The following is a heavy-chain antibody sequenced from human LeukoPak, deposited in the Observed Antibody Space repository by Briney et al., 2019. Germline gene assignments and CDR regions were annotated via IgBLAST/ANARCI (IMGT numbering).Heavy chain of an antibody. J-gene: IGHJ4*02. CDR1: GFTFSSYD. CDR2: IGTAGDT. Sequence: TGGSLRLSCAASGFTFSSYDMHWVRQATGKGLEWVSVIGTAGDTYYPGSVKGRFTISRENAKNSLYLQMNSLRAGDTAVYHCARGQRDYDSSGIDYWGQGTLVTVSS. D-gene: IGHD3-22*01. CDR3: ARGQRDYDSSGIDY. V-gene: IGHV3-13*01.